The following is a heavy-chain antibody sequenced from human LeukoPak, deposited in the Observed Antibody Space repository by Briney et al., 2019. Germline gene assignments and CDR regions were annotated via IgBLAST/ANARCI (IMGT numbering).Heavy chain of an antibody. J-gene: IGHJ4*02. CDR1: GVSLTTYY. Sequence: SDTLSLTCTVSGVSLTTYYWTWIRQPPGKGLEFIGYISYTGSTSYSPSLKSRVTISLDTSKNQFSLKLTSVTAADTAVYYCARHYCSGGSCKPDYWGQGTLVTVSS. D-gene: IGHD2-15*01. CDR2: ISYTGST. V-gene: IGHV4-59*08. CDR3: ARHYCSGGSCKPDY.